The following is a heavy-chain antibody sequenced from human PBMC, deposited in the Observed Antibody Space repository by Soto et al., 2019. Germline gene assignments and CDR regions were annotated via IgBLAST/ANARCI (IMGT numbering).Heavy chain of an antibody. CDR1: GVSFSSASYY. Sequence: PSETLSLTCTVPGVSFSSASYYWGWIRQPPGKGLEWIGTIYSSGITYYNPFLNSRVTISVDTSKKQFSLKVSSVTAADTAVYYCARHVCTRGPCFFDYWGQGTLVTVSS. CDR2: IYSSGIT. CDR3: ARHVCTRGPCFFDY. J-gene: IGHJ4*02. D-gene: IGHD2-8*02. V-gene: IGHV4-39*01.